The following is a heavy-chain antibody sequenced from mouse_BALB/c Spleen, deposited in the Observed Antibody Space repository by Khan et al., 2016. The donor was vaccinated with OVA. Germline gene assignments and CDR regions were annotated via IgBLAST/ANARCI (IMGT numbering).Heavy chain of an antibody. CDR2: IWGGGSK. CDR1: GFSLTDYA. Sequence: QVRLQQSGPGLVAPSQSLSITCTVSGFSLTDYAVSWIRQPPGKGLEWLGVIWGGGSKYYNSALKSRLSISKDNSRSQVFLNMNSLQTDGTAMYYCAKDPPYYAMDYWGQGTSVTVSS. V-gene: IGHV2-6-5*01. CDR3: AKDPPYYAMDY. J-gene: IGHJ4*01.